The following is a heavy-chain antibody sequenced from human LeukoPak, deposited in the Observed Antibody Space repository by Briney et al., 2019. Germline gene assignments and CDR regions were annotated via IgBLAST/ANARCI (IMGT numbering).Heavy chain of an antibody. V-gene: IGHV4-4*07. D-gene: IGHD6-13*01. CDR1: GGSISRYY. J-gene: IGHJ4*02. Sequence: SETLSLTCSVSGGSISRYYWSWIRQPAGKGLQWIGRIYTSGSTNYNPSLKSRVTMSVDTSKNQFSLKLSSVTAADTAAYYCARASSWLPFEYWGQGTLVSVSS. CDR2: IYTSGST. CDR3: ARASSWLPFEY.